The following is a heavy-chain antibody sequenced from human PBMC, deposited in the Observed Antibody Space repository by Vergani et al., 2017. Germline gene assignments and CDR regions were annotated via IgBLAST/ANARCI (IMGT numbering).Heavy chain of an antibody. D-gene: IGHD3-22*01. J-gene: IGHJ6*03. V-gene: IGHV1-8*01. CDR2: MNPNSGNT. CDR1: GYTFTSYD. CDR3: ARGSSYYDSSGYCHLLYYYYMDV. Sequence: QVQLVQSGAEVKKPGASVKVSCKASGYTFTSYDINWVRQATGQGLEWMGWMNPNSGNTGYARKFQGRVTITRNTSISTAYMELSSLRSEDTAVYYCARGSSYYDSSGYCHLLYYYYMDVWGKGTTVTVSS.